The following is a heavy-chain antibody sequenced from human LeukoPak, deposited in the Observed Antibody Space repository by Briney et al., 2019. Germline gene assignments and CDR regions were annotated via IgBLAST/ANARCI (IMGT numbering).Heavy chain of an antibody. D-gene: IGHD2-2*01. CDR1: GFTFSSFW. J-gene: IGHJ4*02. CDR2: IKDDGSEN. Sequence: GGSLRLSCAASGFTFSSFWMSWVRQVLGRGLEWVANIKDDGSENHHVDSVRGRFTISRDNAKNSLYLQMNSLRAEDTAVYYCATNGHSHANWGQGTLVTVSS. CDR3: ATNGHSHAN. V-gene: IGHV3-7*01.